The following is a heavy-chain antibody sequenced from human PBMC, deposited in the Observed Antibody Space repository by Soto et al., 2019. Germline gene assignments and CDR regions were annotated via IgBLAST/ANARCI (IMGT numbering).Heavy chain of an antibody. CDR1: GSTFSNHI. J-gene: IGHJ4*02. CDR3: ARDSPIGSTFSGHDDIDS. V-gene: IGHV1-69*04. Sequence: SVKVSFKASGSTFSNHIITWVRQAPGQGLEWMGRIIPILDITNYAQKFQGRVTITADKSTTTAYMEVSSLSSEDTAVYYCARDSPIGSTFSGHDDIDSWGQGTLVTVSS. D-gene: IGHD5-12*01. CDR2: IIPILDIT.